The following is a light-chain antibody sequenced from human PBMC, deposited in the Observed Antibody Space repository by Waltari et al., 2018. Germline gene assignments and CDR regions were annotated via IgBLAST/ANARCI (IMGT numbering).Light chain of an antibody. J-gene: IGLJ2*01. V-gene: IGLV3-25*03. CDR3: QSSDNSGTFEI. Sequence: YSLTQPPPVSGPPGQPPRTPSPGNAFEQEFAYWSQQKPGQAPVMVMFKDTERPSGIPERFSGSSSGTTVTLTISGVQAEDEADYYCQSSDNSGTFEIFGGGTKVTVL. CDR1: AFEQEF. CDR2: KDT.